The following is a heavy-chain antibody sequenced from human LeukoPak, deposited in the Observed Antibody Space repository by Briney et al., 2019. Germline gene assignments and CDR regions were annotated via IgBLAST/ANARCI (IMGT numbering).Heavy chain of an antibody. CDR2: IKQDRSGK. CDR3: ASVKDPIFGVLFF. V-gene: IGHV3-7*01. D-gene: IGHD3-3*01. CDR1: GFTFSSYR. Sequence: QPWGSLTLTCAVSGFTFSSYRMSWGRQPPAKGLEWVSNIKQDRSGKYYVDPVMGRFTISRDNAKTSLYLQMNSLRAKDTAVCYCASVKDPIFGVLFFGGQGTLVTVSS. J-gene: IGHJ4*02.